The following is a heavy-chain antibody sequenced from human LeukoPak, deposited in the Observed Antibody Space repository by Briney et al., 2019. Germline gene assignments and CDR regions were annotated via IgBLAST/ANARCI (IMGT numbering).Heavy chain of an antibody. CDR3: ARGPGMWSGGFQIDS. D-gene: IGHD2-15*01. V-gene: IGHV4-39*07. Sequence: PSETLSLTCTVSGGSISSSSYYWGWVRQPPGKGLEWIGEISHSGSTNYNPSLRGRLRMSVDKSKNQSSLNLSSVTAADTAVYYCARGPGMWSGGFQIDSWGQGTLVTVSS. CDR2: ISHSGST. CDR1: GGSISSSSYY. J-gene: IGHJ4*02.